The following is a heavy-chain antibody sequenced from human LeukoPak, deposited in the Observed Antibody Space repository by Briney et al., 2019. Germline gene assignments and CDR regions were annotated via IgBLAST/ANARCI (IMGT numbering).Heavy chain of an antibody. D-gene: IGHD5-24*01. V-gene: IGHV3-11*04. CDR3: ACESDRYGYHPRRYFDY. CDR1: GFTFSDYY. J-gene: IGHJ4*02. Sequence: PGGSLRLSCAASGFTFSDYYMSWIRQAPGRGLGWVSYISSSGSTIYYADSVKGRFTISRDNAKNSLYLQMNSLRAEDTAVYHCACESDRYGYHPRRYFDYWGQRTLVTVSS. CDR2: ISSSGSTI.